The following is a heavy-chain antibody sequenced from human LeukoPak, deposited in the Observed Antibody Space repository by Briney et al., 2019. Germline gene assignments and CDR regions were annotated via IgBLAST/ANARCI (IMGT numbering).Heavy chain of an antibody. J-gene: IGHJ4*02. CDR2: IYYSGST. Sequence: PSETLSLTCTVSGGSISSYHWSWIRQPPGKGLEWIGYIYYSGSTNYNPSLKSRVTISVDTSKNQFSLKLSSVTAADTAVYYCARQDSGYGSFDYWGQGTLVTVSS. CDR1: GGSISSYH. D-gene: IGHD5-12*01. CDR3: ARQDSGYGSFDY. V-gene: IGHV4-59*08.